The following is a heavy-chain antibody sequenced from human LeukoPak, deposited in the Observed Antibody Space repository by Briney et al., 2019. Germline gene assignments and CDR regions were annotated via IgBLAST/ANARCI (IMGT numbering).Heavy chain of an antibody. CDR2: IYHSGST. CDR3: ARDLYCGGDCSYGMDV. Sequence: PSETLSLTCAVSGGSISSGGYSWSWIRQPPGKGLEWIGYIYHSGSTYYNPSLKSRVTISVDRSKNQFSLKLSSVTAADTAVYYCARDLYCGGDCSYGMDVWGQGTTVTVSS. J-gene: IGHJ6*02. D-gene: IGHD2-21*02. CDR1: GGSISSGGYS. V-gene: IGHV4-30-2*01.